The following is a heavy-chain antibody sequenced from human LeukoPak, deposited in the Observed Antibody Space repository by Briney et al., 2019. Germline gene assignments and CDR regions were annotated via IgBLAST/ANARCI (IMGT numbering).Heavy chain of an antibody. CDR2: LYTSGST. D-gene: IGHD3-3*01. J-gene: IGHJ5*02. CDR1: GGSISSYY. Sequence: SETLSLTCTVSGGSISSYYWSWIRQPPGKGLEWIGYLYTSGSTNYNPSLKSRVTISVDTSKNQFSLKLSSVTAADTAVYYCARGYYDFWSDYNWFDPWGQGTLVTVSS. V-gene: IGHV4-4*09. CDR3: ARGYYDFWSDYNWFDP.